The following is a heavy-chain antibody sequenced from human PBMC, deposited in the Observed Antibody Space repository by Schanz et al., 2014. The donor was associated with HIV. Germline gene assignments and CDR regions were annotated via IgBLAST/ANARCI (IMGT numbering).Heavy chain of an antibody. J-gene: IGHJ6*02. D-gene: IGHD3-10*01. CDR1: GFTFSTYG. V-gene: IGHV3-30*03. Sequence: QVQLVESGGGVVQPGRSLRLSCAASGFTFSTYGMHWVRQGPGKGLEWVAFISYDGSNKYYADSVKGRFTISRDNSKNTLYLQMNSLRAEDTAVYYCARPNYYGSGRYYFYGMDVWGQGTTVTVSS. CDR2: ISYDGSNK. CDR3: ARPNYYGSGRYYFYGMDV.